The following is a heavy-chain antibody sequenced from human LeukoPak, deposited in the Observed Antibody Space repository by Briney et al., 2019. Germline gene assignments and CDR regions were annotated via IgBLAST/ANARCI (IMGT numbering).Heavy chain of an antibody. J-gene: IGHJ4*02. Sequence: ASVKVSCKASGYTFTSYYMHRVRQAPGQGLEWMGIINPSGGSTSYAQKFQGRVTMTRDTSTSTVYMDLSRLRSDDTAVYYCARVKTMIVVVRLFDYWGQGTQVTVSS. V-gene: IGHV1-46*01. CDR2: INPSGGST. D-gene: IGHD3-22*01. CDR3: ARVKTMIVVVRLFDY. CDR1: GYTFTSYY.